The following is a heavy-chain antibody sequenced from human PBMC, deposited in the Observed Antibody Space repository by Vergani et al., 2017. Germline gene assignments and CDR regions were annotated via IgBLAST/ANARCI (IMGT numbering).Heavy chain of an antibody. V-gene: IGHV3-15*01. CDR3: YTDYHDY. CDR1: GFTFTAHG. Sequence: EVQLLESGGGSAQPGESLRLSCVASGFTFTAHGLNWVRQAPGKGLEWIGRIRSKNDGGTADYAAPLKGRFTISRDVSKDSAFLLVNNLKTEDTAVYFCYTDYHDYWGQGTLVTVSS. J-gene: IGHJ4*02. D-gene: IGHD2-2*02. CDR2: IRSKNDGGTA.